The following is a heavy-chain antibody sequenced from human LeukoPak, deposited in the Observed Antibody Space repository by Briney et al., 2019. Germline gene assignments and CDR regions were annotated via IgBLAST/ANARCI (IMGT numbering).Heavy chain of an antibody. CDR2: INPNSGGT. V-gene: IGHV1-2*02. CDR3: ASAVSTTGTTWFDY. Sequence: ASVKVSCKACGYTFTGYYMHWVRQAPGQGLEWMGWINPNSGGTNYAQKFQGRVTMTRDTSISTAYMELSRLRSDDTAVYYCASAVSTTGTTWFDYWGQGTLVTVSS. D-gene: IGHD1-1*01. J-gene: IGHJ4*02. CDR1: GYTFTGYY.